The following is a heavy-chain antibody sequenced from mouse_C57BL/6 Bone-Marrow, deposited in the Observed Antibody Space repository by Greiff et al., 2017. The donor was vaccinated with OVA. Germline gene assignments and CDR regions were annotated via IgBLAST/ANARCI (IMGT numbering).Heavy chain of an antibody. V-gene: IGHV1-54*01. Sequence: VQLQQSGAELVRPGTSVKVSCKASGYAFTNYLIEWVKQRSGQGLEWIGVINPGSGGTNYNEKFKGKATLTADKSSSTAYMQLSSLTSEDSAVYFCARSTTVVARYFDVWGTGTTVTVSS. CDR3: ARSTTVVARYFDV. CDR1: GYAFTNYL. J-gene: IGHJ1*03. D-gene: IGHD1-1*01. CDR2: INPGSGGT.